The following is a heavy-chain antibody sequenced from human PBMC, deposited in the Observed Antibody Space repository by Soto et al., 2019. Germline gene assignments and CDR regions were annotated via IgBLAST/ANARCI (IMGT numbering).Heavy chain of an antibody. CDR3: ARTTASRSLDV. J-gene: IGHJ3*01. V-gene: IGHV4-61*08. CDR1: GASIRNTGFY. Sequence: QVQLQESGPGLVKPSETLSLTATVSGASIRNTGFYWSWIRQPPGKGLEWIGYIYSSGSTTYNSSLNSRVTTSLDTSKNQVSLNLTSVTAADTAMYYCARTTASRSLDVWGHGTMVSVSS. CDR2: IYSSGST. D-gene: IGHD2-21*02.